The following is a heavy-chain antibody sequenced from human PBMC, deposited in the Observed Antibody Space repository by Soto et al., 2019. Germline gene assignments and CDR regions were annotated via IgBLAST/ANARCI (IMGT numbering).Heavy chain of an antibody. D-gene: IGHD2-2*01. V-gene: IGHV1-2*02. J-gene: IGHJ6*02. Sequence: APVKVSCKASGFTFSAYYIYWVQQATGQGLEWIGWINPNSGGTNNAQKFQGRVTMTRDTSTSTVYMELSALISDDTAVYFCARSLLDEYSSSWRSAYYGMDVWGQGTTVTVSS. CDR2: INPNSGGT. CDR1: GFTFSAYY. CDR3: ARSLLDEYSSSWRSAYYGMDV.